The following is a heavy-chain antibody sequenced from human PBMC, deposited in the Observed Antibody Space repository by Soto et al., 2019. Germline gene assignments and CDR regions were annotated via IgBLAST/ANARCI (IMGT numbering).Heavy chain of an antibody. CDR3: ARGPFVVVTAIRQYYYGMDV. J-gene: IGHJ6*02. Sequence: GASVKVSCKASGYTFTSYGISWVRQAPGQGLEWMGWISAYNGNTNYAQKLQGRVTMTTDTSTSTAYMELRSLRSDDTAVYYCARGPFVVVTAIRQYYYGMDVWGQGTTVTGSS. CDR2: ISAYNGNT. V-gene: IGHV1-18*01. CDR1: GYTFTSYG. D-gene: IGHD2-21*02.